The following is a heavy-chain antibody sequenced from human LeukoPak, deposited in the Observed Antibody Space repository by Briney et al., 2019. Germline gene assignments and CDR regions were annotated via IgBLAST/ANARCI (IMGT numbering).Heavy chain of an antibody. J-gene: IGHJ6*03. Sequence: ASVKVSCKASGYTFTGYYMHWVRQAPGQGLEWMGWINPNSGGPNYAQQFQGRVTMTRDTSISTAYMELSRLRSDGTAVYFCARGGPYCSSTSCYTMDVWGKGTTVTVSS. CDR3: ARGGPYCSSTSCYTMDV. D-gene: IGHD2-2*02. CDR1: GYTFTGYY. CDR2: INPNSGGP. V-gene: IGHV1-2*02.